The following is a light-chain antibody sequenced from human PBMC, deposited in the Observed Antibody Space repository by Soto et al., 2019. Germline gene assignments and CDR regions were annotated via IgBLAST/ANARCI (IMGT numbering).Light chain of an antibody. V-gene: IGLV1-40*01. J-gene: IGLJ1*01. CDR1: SSNIGAGYD. Sequence: QRVLKQPRTVSVYPWQSATFLYTRSSSNIGAGYDVHWYQQLPGTAPKLLIYGNSNRPSGVPDRFSGSKSGTSASLAITGLQAEDEADYYCQSYDSSLSGSDVFGTGTKVTVL. CDR3: QSYDSSLSGSDV. CDR2: GNS.